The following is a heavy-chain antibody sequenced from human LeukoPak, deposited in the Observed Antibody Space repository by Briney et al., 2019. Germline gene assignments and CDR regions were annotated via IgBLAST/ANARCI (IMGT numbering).Heavy chain of an antibody. CDR3: ARDGSSGWYATLDY. CDR2: IYSSGST. V-gene: IGHV3-66*01. Sequence: GGSLRLSCAASGFTVSSDYMSWVRQAPGKGLEWVSVIYSSGSTYYADSVKGRFTISRDNSKNTLYLQMNSLRAEDTAVYYCARDGSSGWYATLDYWGQGTLVTVSS. CDR1: GFTVSSDY. D-gene: IGHD6-19*01. J-gene: IGHJ4*02.